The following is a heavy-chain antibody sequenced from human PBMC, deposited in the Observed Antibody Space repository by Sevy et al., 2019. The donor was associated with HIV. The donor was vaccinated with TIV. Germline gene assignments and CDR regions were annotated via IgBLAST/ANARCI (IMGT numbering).Heavy chain of an antibody. Sequence: ASVKVSCKASGYTFTSYGISWVRQAPGQGLEWMGWISAYNGNTNYAQKLQGRVTMTTDTSTSTAYMELRSLRSDDTAVYYCARDNRGTVTTLHDAFDIWGQGTMVTVSS. CDR3: ARDNRGTVTTLHDAFDI. J-gene: IGHJ3*02. CDR2: ISAYNGNT. CDR1: GYTFTSYG. D-gene: IGHD4-17*01. V-gene: IGHV1-18*01.